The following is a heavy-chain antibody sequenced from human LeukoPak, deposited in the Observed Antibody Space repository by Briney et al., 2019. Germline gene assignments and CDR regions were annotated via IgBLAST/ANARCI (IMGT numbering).Heavy chain of an antibody. Sequence: AGGSLRLSCAASGFTFDDYGMSWVRQAPGKGLEWVSGINWNGGSTGYADSVKGRFTISRANAKNSLYLQMNSLRAEDTALYYCAREGARGNYYYYMDVWGKGTTVTVSS. J-gene: IGHJ6*03. V-gene: IGHV3-20*04. CDR3: AREGARGNYYYYMDV. CDR2: INWNGGST. D-gene: IGHD6-13*01. CDR1: GFTFDDYG.